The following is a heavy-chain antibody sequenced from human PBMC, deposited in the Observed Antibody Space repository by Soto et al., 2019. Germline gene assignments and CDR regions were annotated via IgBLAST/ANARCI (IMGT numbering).Heavy chain of an antibody. J-gene: IGHJ5*02. CDR2: VYYSGYT. CDR1: GGSISSCYYY. CDR3: ARDPTP. V-gene: IGHV4-61*01. Sequence: SETLSLTCTVSGGSISSCYYYWSWIRQAPGVGLEWIAYVYYSGYTHYNPSLKSRVTISVDTSKNQFSLKLSSVTAADTAVYYCARDPTPWGQGTLVTVSS.